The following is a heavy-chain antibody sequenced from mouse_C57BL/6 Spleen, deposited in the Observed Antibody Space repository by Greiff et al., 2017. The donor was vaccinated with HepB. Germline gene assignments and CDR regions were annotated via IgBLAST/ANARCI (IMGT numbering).Heavy chain of an antibody. V-gene: IGHV1-15*01. J-gene: IGHJ2*01. D-gene: IGHD1-1*01. CDR1: GYTFTDYE. CDR3: TRSRITTVD. Sequence: QVQLKESGAELVRPGASVTLSCKASGYTFTDYEMHWVKQTPVHGLEWIGAIDPETGGTAYNQKFKGKAILTADKSSSTAYMELRSLTSEDSAVYYCTRSRITTVDWGQGTTLTVSS. CDR2: IDPETGGT.